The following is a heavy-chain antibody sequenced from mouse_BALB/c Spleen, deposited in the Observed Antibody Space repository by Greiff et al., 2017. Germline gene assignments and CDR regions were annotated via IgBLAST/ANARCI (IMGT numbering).Heavy chain of an antibody. V-gene: IGHV2-6-7*01. CDR2: IWGDGST. Sequence: VQVVESGPGLVAPSQSLSITCTVSGFSLTGYGVNWVRQPPGKGLEWLGMIWGDGSTDYNSALKSRLSISKDNSKSQVFLKMNSLQTDDTARYYCARDRDYRAPGFAYWGQGTLVTVSA. D-gene: IGHD2-14*01. J-gene: IGHJ3*01. CDR1: GFSLTGYG. CDR3: ARDRDYRAPGFAY.